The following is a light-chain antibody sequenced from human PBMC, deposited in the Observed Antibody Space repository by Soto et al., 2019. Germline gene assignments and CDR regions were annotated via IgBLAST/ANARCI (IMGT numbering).Light chain of an antibody. CDR2: RAS. CDR3: QQYNGYSRA. Sequence: DIQMTQSPSTLSASIGDRVTITCRASQTIGDWLAWYQQKPGKAPKLLIYRASNLESGVPSRFSGSGSGTEFTLTISSLQPDDFATYYCQQYNGYSRACGQGTKVEIK. J-gene: IGKJ1*01. CDR1: QTIGDW. V-gene: IGKV1-5*03.